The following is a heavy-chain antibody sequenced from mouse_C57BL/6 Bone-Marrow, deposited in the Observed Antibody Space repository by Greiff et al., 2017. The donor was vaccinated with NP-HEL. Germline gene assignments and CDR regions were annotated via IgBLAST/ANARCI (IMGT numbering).Heavy chain of an antibody. CDR1: GYTFTSYW. CDR2: IDPSDSST. CDR3: ARGRRFAY. J-gene: IGHJ3*01. Sequence: QVQLQQPGAELVRPGTSVKLSCKASGYTFTSYWMHWVKQRPGQGLEWIGVIDPSDSSTNYNQKFKGKATLTVDTSSSTAYMQLSSLTSEDSAVYYCARGRRFAYWGQGTLVTVSA. D-gene: IGHD3-3*01. V-gene: IGHV1-59*01.